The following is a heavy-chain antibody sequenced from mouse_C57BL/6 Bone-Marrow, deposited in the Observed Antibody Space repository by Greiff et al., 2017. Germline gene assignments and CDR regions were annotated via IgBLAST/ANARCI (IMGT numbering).Heavy chain of an antibody. J-gene: IGHJ3*01. CDR2: IRLKSDNYAT. CDR3: TGRVGRAWFAY. Sequence: EVKLQESGGGLVQPGGSMKLSCVASGFTFSNYWMNWVRQSPEKGLEWVAQIRLKSDNYATHYAESVKGRFTISRDDSKSSVYLQMNNLRAEDTGIYYCTGRVGRAWFAYWGQGTLVTVSA. CDR1: GFTFSNYW. D-gene: IGHD1-1*02. V-gene: IGHV6-3*01.